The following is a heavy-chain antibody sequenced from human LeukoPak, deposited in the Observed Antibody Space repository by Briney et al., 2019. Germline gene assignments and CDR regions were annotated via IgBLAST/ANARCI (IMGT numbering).Heavy chain of an antibody. Sequence: PSETLSLTCAVFGGSISSSNWWGWVRQPPGKGLEWIGEIYHSGSTNYNPSLKSRVTISVDKSKNQFSLKLRSVTAADTAVYYCARLQRITMNAFDIWGQGTMATVSS. CDR3: ARLQRITMNAFDI. V-gene: IGHV4-4*02. J-gene: IGHJ3*02. CDR2: IYHSGST. CDR1: GGSISSSNW. D-gene: IGHD3-22*01.